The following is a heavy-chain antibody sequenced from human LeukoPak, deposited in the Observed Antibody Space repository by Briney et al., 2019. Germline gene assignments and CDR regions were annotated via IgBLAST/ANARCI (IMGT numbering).Heavy chain of an antibody. CDR3: ARHSSAWYGRLFDS. V-gene: IGHV4-31*03. CDR2: IYYSGST. CDR1: GGSISSSGYY. Sequence: SQTLSLTCTVSGGSISSSGYYWSWIRQHPGKGLEWIGYIYYSGSTNYNPSLKSRVTISVDTSNNQFSLILNSLTAADTAVYYCARHSSAWYGRLFDSWGQGTLVTVSS. D-gene: IGHD6-19*01. J-gene: IGHJ4*02.